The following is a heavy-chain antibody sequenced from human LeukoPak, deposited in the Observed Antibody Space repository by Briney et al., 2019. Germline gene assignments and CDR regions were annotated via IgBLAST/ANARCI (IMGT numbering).Heavy chain of an antibody. CDR1: GYTFTNYA. CDR2: IHPSTGNP. Sequence: WASVKVSCKASGYTFTNYAMNWVRQAPGQGLEWMGWIHPSTGNPTYAQGFTGRFVFSLDTSVSTAYLQISSLKAEDTAVYYCARAPYSWKTDYWGQGTLVTVSS. D-gene: IGHD1-1*01. V-gene: IGHV7-4-1*02. J-gene: IGHJ4*02. CDR3: ARAPYSWKTDY.